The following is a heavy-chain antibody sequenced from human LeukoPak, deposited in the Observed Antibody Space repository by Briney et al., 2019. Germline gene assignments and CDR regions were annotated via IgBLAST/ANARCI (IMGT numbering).Heavy chain of an antibody. CDR1: GYSFTSYW. J-gene: IGHJ3*02. V-gene: IGHV5-51*01. D-gene: IGHD5-18*01. CDR2: IYPGNSDT. Sequence: GESLKISCKGSGYSFTSYWIGWVRQMPGKGLEWMRIIYPGNSDTRYSPSLQGQVTISADKSISTAYLQWSSLKASDTAMYYCARSNTAMVNDAFDIWGQGTMVTVSS. CDR3: ARSNTAMVNDAFDI.